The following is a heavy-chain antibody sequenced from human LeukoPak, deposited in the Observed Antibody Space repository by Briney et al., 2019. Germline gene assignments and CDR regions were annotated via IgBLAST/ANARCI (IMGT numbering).Heavy chain of an antibody. Sequence: ASVKVSCKASGYTLTGYYMHWVRQAPGQGLEWMGWINPNSGGTNYAQKFQGRVTMTRDTSISTAYMELSRLRSGDTAVYYCARERTLTSCYDYWGQGTLVTVSS. D-gene: IGHD2-15*01. CDR2: INPNSGGT. CDR1: GYTLTGYY. CDR3: ARERTLTSCYDY. V-gene: IGHV1-2*02. J-gene: IGHJ4*02.